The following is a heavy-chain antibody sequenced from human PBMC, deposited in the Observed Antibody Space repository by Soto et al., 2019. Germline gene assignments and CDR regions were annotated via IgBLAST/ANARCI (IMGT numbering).Heavy chain of an antibody. CDR3: AKQLQYQLPPSIDAFDI. V-gene: IGHV3-23*01. CDR2: ISGSGGST. CDR1: GFTFSSYA. D-gene: IGHD2-2*01. J-gene: IGHJ3*02. Sequence: GGSLRLSCAASGFTFSSYAMSWVRQAPGKGLEWVSAISGSGGSTYYADSVKGRFTISRDNSKNTLYLQMNSLRAEDTAVYYCAKQLQYQLPPSIDAFDIWGQGTMVTVS.